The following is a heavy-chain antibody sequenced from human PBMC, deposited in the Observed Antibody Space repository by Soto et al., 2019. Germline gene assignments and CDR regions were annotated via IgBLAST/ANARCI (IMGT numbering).Heavy chain of an antibody. D-gene: IGHD2-15*01. CDR2: IYYSGST. CDR1: GGSISSSSYY. CDR3: ARLLVAAYYYYYGMDV. J-gene: IGHJ6*02. V-gene: IGHV4-39*01. Sequence: QLQLQESGPGLVKPSETLSLTCTVSGGSISSSSYYWGWIRQPPGKGLEWIGSIYYSGSTYYNPSLKSRVTISVDTSKNQFSLKLSSVTAADTAVYYCARLLVAAYYYYYGMDVWGQGTTVTVSS.